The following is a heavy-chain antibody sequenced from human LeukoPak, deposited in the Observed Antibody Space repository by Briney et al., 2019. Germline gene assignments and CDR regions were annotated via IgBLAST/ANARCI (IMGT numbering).Heavy chain of an antibody. CDR2: ISDRGTP. CDR3: ARVHMGDYGMDV. V-gene: IGHV1-2*02. J-gene: IGHJ6*02. CDR1: GYTFTAYH. Sequence: ASVKVSCKASGYTFTAYHIQWVRQAPGQGLEWMGYISDRGTPKSAQKFQDRVTVTRDTSITTAYMELNRLKSDDSAVYYCARVHMGDYGMDVWGQGTTVTVSS.